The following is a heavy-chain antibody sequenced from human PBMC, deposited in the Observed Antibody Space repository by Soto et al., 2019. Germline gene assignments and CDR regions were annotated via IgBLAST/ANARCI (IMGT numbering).Heavy chain of an antibody. V-gene: IGHV3-64*02. Sequence: PGGSLRLSCAASGFTFSSYAMHWVRPAPGKGLEYVSAISSNGGSTYYADSVKGRFTISRDNSKNTLYLQMGSLRAEDMAVYYCARGLIVATMFSGMDVWGQGTTVTVSS. CDR2: ISSNGGST. D-gene: IGHD5-12*01. J-gene: IGHJ6*02. CDR1: GFTFSSYA. CDR3: ARGLIVATMFSGMDV.